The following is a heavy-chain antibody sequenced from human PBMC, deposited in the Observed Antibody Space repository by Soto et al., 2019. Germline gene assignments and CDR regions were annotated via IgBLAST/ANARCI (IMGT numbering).Heavy chain of an antibody. CDR3: GRGAGAADEMFDY. Sequence: GGSLRLSCAASGFTFNTYGMNWVRQAPGKGLEWVSTINDDGTNTHYADSVKGRFTISRDNSKNTLFLQMNSLRAEDTAVYYCGRGAGAADEMFDYWGQGTQVTVSS. J-gene: IGHJ4*02. CDR2: INDDGTNT. V-gene: IGHV3-23*01. CDR1: GFTFNTYG.